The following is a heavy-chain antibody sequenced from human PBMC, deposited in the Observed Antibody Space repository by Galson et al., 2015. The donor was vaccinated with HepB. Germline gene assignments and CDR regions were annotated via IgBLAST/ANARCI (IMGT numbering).Heavy chain of an antibody. Sequence: LSLTCTLSGSSISSSVYYWSWIRQHPGKGLEWIGYIYYSGSTYYSSSLKSRVTISVDTSKNQFALKLSSVTAADTAVYYCARANYYDSSGYPLRFWDNCGQETMVTVSS. CDR1: GSSISSSVYY. CDR2: IYYSGST. V-gene: IGHV4-30-4*01. J-gene: IGHJ3*02. CDR3: ARANYYDSSGYPLRFWDN. D-gene: IGHD3-22*01.